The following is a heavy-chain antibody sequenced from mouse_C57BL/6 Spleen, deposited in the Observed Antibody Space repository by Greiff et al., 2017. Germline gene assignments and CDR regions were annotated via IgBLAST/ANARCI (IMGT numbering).Heavy chain of an antibody. V-gene: IGHV5-6*01. CDR1: GFTFSSYG. D-gene: IGHD2-3*01. CDR2: ISSGGSYT. CDR3: ARHSDGYPFDY. Sequence: EVHLVESGGDLVKPGGSLKLSCAASGFTFSSYGMSWVRQTPDKRLEWVATISSGGSYTYYPDSVKGRFTISRDNAKNTLYLQMSSLKSEDTAMYYCARHSDGYPFDYWGQGTTLTVSS. J-gene: IGHJ2*01.